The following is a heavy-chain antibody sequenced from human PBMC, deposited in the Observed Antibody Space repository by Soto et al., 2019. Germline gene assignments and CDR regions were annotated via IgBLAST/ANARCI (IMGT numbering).Heavy chain of an antibody. D-gene: IGHD3-22*01. V-gene: IGHV3-66*01. CDR3: ALTQYDGSDYYDDD. Sequence: EVLLVESGGGLVQPGGSLRLSCAASEFTVSSNYMTWVRQAPGKGLEWVSVIYSGGSTYYADSVKVRFTISRDKSKETLYLQMNCLRAEDTAVYYCALTQYDGSDYYDDDWGQGTLVTVSS. CDR1: EFTVSSNY. CDR2: IYSGGST. J-gene: IGHJ4*02.